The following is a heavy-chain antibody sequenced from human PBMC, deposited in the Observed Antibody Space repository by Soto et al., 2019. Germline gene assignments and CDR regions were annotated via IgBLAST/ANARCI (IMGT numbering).Heavy chain of an antibody. Sequence: ASVKVSCKASGGTFSSYAISWVRQAPGQGLEWMGGIIPIFGTANYAQKFQGRVTITADESTSTAYMELSSLRSEDTAVYYCARARIAAAGTPKFDYWGQGTLVTVSS. CDR3: ARARIAAAGTPKFDY. CDR2: IIPIFGTA. V-gene: IGHV1-69*13. CDR1: GGTFSSYA. D-gene: IGHD6-13*01. J-gene: IGHJ4*02.